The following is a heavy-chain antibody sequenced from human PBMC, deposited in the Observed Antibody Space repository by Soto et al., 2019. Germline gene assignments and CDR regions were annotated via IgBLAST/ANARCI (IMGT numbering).Heavy chain of an antibody. V-gene: IGHV4-31*03. CDR2: IYYSGST. J-gene: IGHJ4*02. CDR3: ARASKTESGLYFDY. D-gene: IGHD1-1*01. CDR1: GGSISSGGHY. Sequence: QVQLQESGPGLVKPSQTLSLTCTVSGGSISSGGHYWSWIRQHPGKGLEWIGYIYYSGSTYYNPSLKSRVTISVDTSKNQFSLKLSSVTAADTAVYYCARASKTESGLYFDYWGQGTLVTVSS.